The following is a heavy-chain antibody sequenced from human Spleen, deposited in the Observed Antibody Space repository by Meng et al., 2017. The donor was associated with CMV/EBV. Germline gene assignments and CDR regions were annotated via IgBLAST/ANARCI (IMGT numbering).Heavy chain of an antibody. J-gene: IGHJ4*02. CDR1: GFTFSSSW. CDR2: INSDGSST. Sequence: GESLKISCVCSGFTFSSSWMNWVRQDPGKGLVWVSHINSDGSSTRYADSVKGRFTVSRDNSKNTLYLQMNSLRAEDTAVYYCAKQGDDFWSGPRDYWGQGTLVTVSS. D-gene: IGHD3-3*01. CDR3: AKQGDDFWSGPRDY. V-gene: IGHV3-74*01.